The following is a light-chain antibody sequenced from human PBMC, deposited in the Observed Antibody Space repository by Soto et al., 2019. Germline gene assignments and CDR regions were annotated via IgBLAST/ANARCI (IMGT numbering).Light chain of an antibody. CDR3: QQYYSTPYT. Sequence: DIVMTQSPDSLAVSLGERATINCKSSRSVLYSSNTKNYLAWYQQKPGQPPKLLIYWASTRESGVPDRFSGSGSGTDFTLTISSLQAEDVAVYYCQQYYSTPYTFGHGTKLEIK. CDR1: RSVLYSSNTKNY. CDR2: WAS. J-gene: IGKJ2*01. V-gene: IGKV4-1*01.